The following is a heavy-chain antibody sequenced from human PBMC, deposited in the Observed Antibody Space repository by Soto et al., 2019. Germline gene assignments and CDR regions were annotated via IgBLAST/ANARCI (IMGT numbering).Heavy chain of an antibody. V-gene: IGHV3-9*01. CDR3: AKDNQHYYYYGMDA. CDR1: GFTFDDYA. J-gene: IGHJ6*02. CDR2: ISWNSGSI. Sequence: EVQLVESGGGLVQPGRSLRLSCAASGFTFDDYAMHWVRQAPGKGLEWVSGISWNSGSIGYADSVKGRFTISRDNAKNSLYLQMNSLRAEDTALYYCAKDNQHYYYYGMDAWGQGTTVTVSS.